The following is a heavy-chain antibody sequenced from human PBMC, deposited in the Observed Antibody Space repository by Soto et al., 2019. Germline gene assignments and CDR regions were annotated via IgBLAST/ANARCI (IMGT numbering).Heavy chain of an antibody. J-gene: IGHJ4*02. CDR3: ARYGSQVGRFFDS. CDR1: GYSFGSYW. Sequence: PGESLKISCKGSGYSFGSYWIGWVRQMSGKGLEWMGIIYPGDSDTIYSPSFQGQVTISAEKSISTAYLQWSSLKASDTAMYYCARYGSQVGRFFDSWAQRTLVTVS. V-gene: IGHV5-51*01. D-gene: IGHD2-15*01. CDR2: IYPGDSDT.